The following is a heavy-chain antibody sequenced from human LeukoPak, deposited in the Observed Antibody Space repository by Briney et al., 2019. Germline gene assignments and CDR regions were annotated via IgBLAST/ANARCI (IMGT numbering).Heavy chain of an antibody. Sequence: GGSLRPSCVASGFNFNNYDLHWVRQAPGKGLEWVAFIKFHGHETFYADSVEGRFTISRDNSKNTLYLQMNSLRAEDTAVYYCARDQSSGWYEALDYWGQGTLVTVSS. CDR3: ARDQSSGWYEALDY. J-gene: IGHJ4*02. D-gene: IGHD6-19*01. CDR2: IKFHGHET. CDR1: GFNFNNYD. V-gene: IGHV3-30*02.